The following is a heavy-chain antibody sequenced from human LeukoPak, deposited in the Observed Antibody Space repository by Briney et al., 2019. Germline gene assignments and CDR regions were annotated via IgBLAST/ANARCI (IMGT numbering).Heavy chain of an antibody. CDR1: DGSFSNNNYY. J-gene: IGHJ4*02. CDR3: ATWRTAKTGFDY. Sequence: PSETLSLTCTVSDGSFSNNNYYWAWIRQPPGKGLECIGSIYYSGSPSYNPSLKSRVTISVDTSKNQFSLRLSSVTAADTAVYYCATWRTAKTGFDYWGQGTLVTVSS. V-gene: IGHV4-39*01. CDR2: IYYSGSP. D-gene: IGHD1-1*01.